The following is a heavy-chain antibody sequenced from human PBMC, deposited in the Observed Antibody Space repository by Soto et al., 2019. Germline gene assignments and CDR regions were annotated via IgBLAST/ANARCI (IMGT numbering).Heavy chain of an antibody. V-gene: IGHV1-18*01. J-gene: IGHJ6*02. D-gene: IGHD3-22*01. CDR1: GYTFTSYG. Sequence: ASVKVSCKASGYTFTSYGISWVRQAPGQGLEWMGWISAYNGNTNYAQRLQGRVTMTTDTSTSTAYMELRSLRSDDTAVYYCARDAYYYDSSGYLGYYYGMDVWG. CDR3: ARDAYYYDSSGYLGYYYGMDV. CDR2: ISAYNGNT.